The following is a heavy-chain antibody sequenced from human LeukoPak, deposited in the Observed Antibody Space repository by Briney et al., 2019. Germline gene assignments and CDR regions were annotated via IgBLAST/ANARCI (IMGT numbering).Heavy chain of an antibody. CDR3: ARQPRPTVTSDFDY. J-gene: IGHJ4*02. V-gene: IGHV4-39*01. CDR1: GGSISSSSSY. Sequence: SETLCLTCTVSGGSISSSSSYWGWVRQPPGKGLEWIGYIYYSGSTYYNPSLKSRVTISVDTSKNQFSLNLSSVTAADTAVYYCARQPRPTVTSDFDYWGQGTLVTVSS. CDR2: IYYSGST. D-gene: IGHD4-17*01.